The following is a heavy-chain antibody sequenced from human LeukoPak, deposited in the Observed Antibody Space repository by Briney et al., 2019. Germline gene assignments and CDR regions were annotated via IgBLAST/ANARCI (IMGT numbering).Heavy chain of an antibody. J-gene: IGHJ4*02. Sequence: GGTLRLSCAASGFTFSNYAMNWVRQAPGKGLEWVSAISGSSGNTYYADSVKGRFTISRDNSKNTLYLQMNSLRAEDTALYYCAKPAKTDYTDYWGQGTLVTVSS. CDR3: AKPAKTDYTDY. CDR1: GFTFSNYA. CDR2: ISGSSGNT. D-gene: IGHD1-14*01. V-gene: IGHV3-23*01.